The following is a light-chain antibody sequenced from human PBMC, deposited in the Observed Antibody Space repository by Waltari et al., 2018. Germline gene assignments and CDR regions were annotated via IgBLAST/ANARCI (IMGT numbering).Light chain of an antibody. CDR3: AAWDDSLSVV. CDR1: SSNIGSNY. CDR2: RNN. V-gene: IGLV1-47*01. J-gene: IGLJ2*01. Sequence: QSVLTQPPSASGTPGQRVTISCSGSSSNIGSNYVYWYQQLPGTAPKLLIYRNNQRPSGVPDRFAVSKPGTSASLAISGLRSEDEADYYCAAWDDSLSVVFGGGTKLTVL.